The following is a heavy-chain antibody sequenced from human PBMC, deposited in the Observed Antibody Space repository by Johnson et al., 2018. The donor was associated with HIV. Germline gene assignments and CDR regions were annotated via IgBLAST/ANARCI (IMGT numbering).Heavy chain of an antibody. CDR1: GFTFEDDA. Sequence: VQLVESGGGLVQPGRSLRLSCAASGFTFEDDAMHWVRQAPGKGPEWVSGISWNGDNIDYADAVQGRFSISRDNTKNSLYLQMHSLRAEDTASYYCAYSRSWAARAFDSWGQGAMVTVSS. CDR2: ISWNGDNI. CDR3: AYSRSWAARAFDS. D-gene: IGHD6-13*01. J-gene: IGHJ3*02. V-gene: IGHV3-9*01.